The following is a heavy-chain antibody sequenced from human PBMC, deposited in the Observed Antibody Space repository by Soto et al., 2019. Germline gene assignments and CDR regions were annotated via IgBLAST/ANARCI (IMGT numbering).Heavy chain of an antibody. CDR2: LYYTGST. CDR3: ARYRYSDSLREYYFDY. J-gene: IGHJ4*02. V-gene: IGHV4-30-4*01. D-gene: IGHD3-22*01. CDR1: GGSINSGDSY. Sequence: TLSLTCTVSGGSINSGDSYWSWIRQPPGEGLEWIGNLYYTGSTYYNPSLKSRLTISVGTSKKQFSLLVTSVTAADTAVYFCARYRYSDSLREYYFDYWGQGTPVTVPS.